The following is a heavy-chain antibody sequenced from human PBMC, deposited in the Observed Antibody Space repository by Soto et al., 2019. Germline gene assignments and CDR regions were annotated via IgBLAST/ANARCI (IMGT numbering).Heavy chain of an antibody. V-gene: IGHV3-13*01. CDR3: ARGAYCVYTRRYGMEV. J-gene: IGHJ6*02. CDR2: IGTASDT. CDR1: GFIFSSYD. D-gene: IGHD1-26*01. Sequence: EVQLVESGGGLVQPGGCLRLSCAASGFIFSSYDMHWVRQTTGRGLEWVSSIGTASDTYYPGSVKGRFTISRENDKNSLNLQMNSLTAGDTAVYYCARGAYCVYTRRYGMEVRGQGTTVTVSS.